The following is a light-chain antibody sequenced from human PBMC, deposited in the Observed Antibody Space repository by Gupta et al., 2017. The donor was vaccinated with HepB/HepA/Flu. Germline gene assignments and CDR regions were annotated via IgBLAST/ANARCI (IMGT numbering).Light chain of an antibody. CDR3: QQYGRSYT. CDR1: QNIATTY. J-gene: IGKJ2*01. Sequence: DIVLTQSPGTLSLSPGERATLSCRASQNIATTYLAWYQHKPGQAPRLLIYGASSRATGIPDRFSGSGSGTDFTLTISRLEPEYFAVYYCQQYGRSYTFGQGTKLEIK. V-gene: IGKV3-20*01. CDR2: GAS.